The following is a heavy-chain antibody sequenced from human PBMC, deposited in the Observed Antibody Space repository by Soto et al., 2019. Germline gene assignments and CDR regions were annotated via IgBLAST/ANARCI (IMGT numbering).Heavy chain of an antibody. CDR3: AEDLGGYCTSGDCFIRCPSH. CDR2: ITWDGGST. V-gene: IGHV3-43D*04. D-gene: IGHD2-8*01. Sequence: RLSCAASGFTFDDYAMHWVRQAPGRGLEWVSLITWDGGSTYYADSVKGRFTVSRDDSKNSLYLQMNSLRPEDTALYYCAEDLGGYCTSGDCFIRCPSHWGQGTLVTVSS. J-gene: IGHJ4*02. CDR1: GFTFDDYA.